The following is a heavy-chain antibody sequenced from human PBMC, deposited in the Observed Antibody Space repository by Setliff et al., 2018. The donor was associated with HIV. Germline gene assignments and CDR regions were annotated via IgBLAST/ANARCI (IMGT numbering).Heavy chain of an antibody. CDR2: IKQDGSEK. CDR3: ARETRPGLTRSGFDY. CDR1: GFTFSTYW. D-gene: IGHD1-1*01. J-gene: IGHJ4*02. Sequence: GGSLRLSCAASGFTFSTYWMSWVRQAPGKGLEWVANIKQDGSEKYYVDSVKGRFTISRGNAKNSLYLQMNSLRAEDTAVYYCARETRPGLTRSGFDYWGQGTLVTVSS. V-gene: IGHV3-7*05.